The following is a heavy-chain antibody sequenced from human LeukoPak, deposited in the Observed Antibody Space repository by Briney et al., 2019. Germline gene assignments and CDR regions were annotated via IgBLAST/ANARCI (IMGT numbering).Heavy chain of an antibody. V-gene: IGHV3-21*01. CDR2: ISVRCNYI. Sequence: KAGGSLRLSCVASGYTFSSYSINWVRQAPGKGLEWVSSISVRCNYIYYADSVRGRFSISRDDARDSLYLQMNSLRAEDTAVYYCVRLRRNSDTSGFYYYYDFWGQGTLVTVSS. CDR1: GYTFSSYS. D-gene: IGHD3-22*01. J-gene: IGHJ4*02. CDR3: VRLRRNSDTSGFYYYYDF.